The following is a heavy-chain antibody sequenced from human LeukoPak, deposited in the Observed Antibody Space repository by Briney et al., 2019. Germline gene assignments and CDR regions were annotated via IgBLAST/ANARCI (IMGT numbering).Heavy chain of an antibody. J-gene: IGHJ4*02. D-gene: IGHD3-10*01. Sequence: SETLSLTCTASGGSISRYYWNWIRQSAGKRLEWIGRIDPSGSTNYNPSLKSRVTMSVDTSTNQFSLKLISVTAADTAVYYCAVYGSEGRDDFWGQGTLVTVSS. CDR2: IDPSGST. CDR1: GGSISRYY. CDR3: AVYGSEGRDDF. V-gene: IGHV4-4*07.